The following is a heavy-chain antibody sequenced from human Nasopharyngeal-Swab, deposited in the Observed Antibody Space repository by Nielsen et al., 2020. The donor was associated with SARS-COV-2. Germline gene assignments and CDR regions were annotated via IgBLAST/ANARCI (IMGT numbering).Heavy chain of an antibody. V-gene: IGHV3-33*01. CDR2: IWYDGSNK. J-gene: IGHJ4*02. CDR1: GFTFSSYG. CDR3: ARSEDYYDSSGYYYVEGYFDY. D-gene: IGHD3-22*01. Sequence: LSLTCAASGFTFSSYGMHWVRQAPGKGLEWVAVIWYDGSNKYYADSVKGRFTISRDNSKNTLYLQMNSLRAEDTAVYYCARSEDYYDSSGYYYVEGYFDYWGQGTLVTVSS.